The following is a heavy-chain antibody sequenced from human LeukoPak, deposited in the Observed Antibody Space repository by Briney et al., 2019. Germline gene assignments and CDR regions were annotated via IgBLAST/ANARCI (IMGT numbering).Heavy chain of an antibody. D-gene: IGHD3-22*01. J-gene: IGHJ4*02. Sequence: GGSLRLSCAASGFTFSSYAMSWVRQAPGKGLEWVSVIYSGGSTYYADSVKGRFTISRDNSKNTLYLQMNSLRAEDTAVYYCARRRGSSGYYLDYWGQGTLVTVSS. V-gene: IGHV3-66*04. CDR2: IYSGGST. CDR1: GFTFSSYA. CDR3: ARRRGSSGYYLDY.